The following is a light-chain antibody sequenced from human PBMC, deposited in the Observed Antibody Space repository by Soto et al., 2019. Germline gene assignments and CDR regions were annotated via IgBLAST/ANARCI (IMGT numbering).Light chain of an antibody. CDR2: HAS. CDR3: QQYNSYS. Sequence: DIQMTQSPSTLPTSIGYRVTIICRASQSISNWLAWYQQKPGTAPRVLIYHASNLQSGVPSRFSGSGSGTEFSLTISSLQPDDLATYYCQQYNSYSFGQGPKVDIK. V-gene: IGKV1-5*02. CDR1: QSISNW. J-gene: IGKJ1*01.